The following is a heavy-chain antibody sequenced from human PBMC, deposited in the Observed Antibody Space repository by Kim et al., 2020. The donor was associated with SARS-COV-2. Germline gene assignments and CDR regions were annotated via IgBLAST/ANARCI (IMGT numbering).Heavy chain of an antibody. J-gene: IGHJ6*02. Sequence: YYADSVKGRFTISRDNSKNALYLQMNSLRAEDTAVYYCARDLPYYYYGMDVWGQGTTVTVSS. CDR3: ARDLPYYYYGMDV. V-gene: IGHV3-66*01.